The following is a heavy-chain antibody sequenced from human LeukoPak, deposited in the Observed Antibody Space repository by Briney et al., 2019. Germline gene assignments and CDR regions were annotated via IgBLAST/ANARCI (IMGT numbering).Heavy chain of an antibody. J-gene: IGHJ4*02. CDR1: GFTFSTYA. Sequence: PEGSLRLSCAASGFTFSTYAMHWVRQAPGKGLEWVAVISYDGSNKYYADSVKGRFTISRDNSKNTLYLQMNSLRAEDTAVYYCARSATLYCSGGSCFFSNFDYWGQGTLVTVSS. CDR2: ISYDGSNK. V-gene: IGHV3-30-3*01. CDR3: ARSATLYCSGGSCFFSNFDY. D-gene: IGHD2-15*01.